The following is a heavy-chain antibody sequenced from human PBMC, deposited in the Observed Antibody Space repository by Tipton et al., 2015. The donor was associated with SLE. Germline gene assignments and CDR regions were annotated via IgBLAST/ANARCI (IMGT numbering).Heavy chain of an antibody. D-gene: IGHD6-13*01. CDR3: ARDSYYLVAAAGVDFDY. CDR1: GYTFTSYG. J-gene: IGHJ4*02. V-gene: IGHV1-18*01. Sequence: QLVQSGAEVKKPGASVKVSCKASGYTFTSYGISWVRQAPGQGLEWMGWISAYNGNTNYAQKLQGRVTMTTDTSTSTAYMELRSLRSDDTAVYYCARDSYYLVAAAGVDFDYWGQGTLVTVSS. CDR2: ISAYNGNT.